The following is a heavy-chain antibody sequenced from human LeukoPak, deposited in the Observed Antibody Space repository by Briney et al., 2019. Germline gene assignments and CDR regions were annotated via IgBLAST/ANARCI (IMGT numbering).Heavy chain of an antibody. V-gene: IGHV1-2*02. Sequence: GASVKVSCKASGYTFTGYYMHWVRQAPGQGLEWMGWINPNSGGTNYAQKFQGRVTMTRDTSISTAYMELSRLRSDDTAVYYCARSLVYCTNGVCYSDYWGRNPGHRLL. D-gene: IGHD2-8*01. J-gene: IGHJ4*01. CDR1: GYTFTGYY. CDR3: ARSLVYCTNGVCYSDY. CDR2: INPNSGGT.